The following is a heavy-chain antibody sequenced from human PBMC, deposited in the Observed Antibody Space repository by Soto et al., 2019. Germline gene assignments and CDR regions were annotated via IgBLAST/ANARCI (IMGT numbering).Heavy chain of an antibody. D-gene: IGHD2-15*01. CDR3: VREIVEGYCSGGSCHNWLDP. CDR1: GYTFTGYY. CDR2: INPNSGGT. Sequence: QVQLVQSGAEVKKPGASVKVSCKASGYTFTGYYMHWVRQAPGQGLEWMGWINPNSGGTNYAQKFQGWVTMTRDTSISTAYMELSRLRSDDTAVYYCVREIVEGYCSGGSCHNWLDPWGQGTLVTVSS. J-gene: IGHJ5*02. V-gene: IGHV1-2*04.